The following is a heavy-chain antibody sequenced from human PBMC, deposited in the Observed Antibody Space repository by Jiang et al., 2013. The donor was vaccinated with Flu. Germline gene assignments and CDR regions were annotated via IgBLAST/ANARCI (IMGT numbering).Heavy chain of an antibody. D-gene: IGHD6-19*01. CDR1: GGSIRSSGYY. V-gene: IGHV4-39*07. Sequence: GSGLVKPSETLSLTCTVSGGSIRSSGYYWGWIRQPPGKGLEWIGNIYYSGSTYYNPSLKSRVTISVDTSKNQFSLKLRSVTAADTAVYYCARDREEWGQVRGWFDPWGQGTLVTVSS. CDR2: IYYSGST. CDR3: ARDREEWGQVRGWFDP. J-gene: IGHJ5*02.